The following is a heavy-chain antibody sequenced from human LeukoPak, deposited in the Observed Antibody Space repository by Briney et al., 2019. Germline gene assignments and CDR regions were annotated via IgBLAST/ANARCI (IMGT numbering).Heavy chain of an antibody. J-gene: IGHJ3*02. D-gene: IGHD2-21*01. CDR3: ARIPSVIDAFDI. CDR2: IYYTGST. V-gene: IGHV4-31*03. Sequence: SETLSLTCTVSGGSISSGGYYWSWIRQHPGKGLEWIAYIYYTGSTYYNPSLKSRLTISVDTSKNHFSLRLSSMTAADTAVYYCARIPSVIDAFDIWGQGTMVTVSS. CDR1: GGSISSGGYY.